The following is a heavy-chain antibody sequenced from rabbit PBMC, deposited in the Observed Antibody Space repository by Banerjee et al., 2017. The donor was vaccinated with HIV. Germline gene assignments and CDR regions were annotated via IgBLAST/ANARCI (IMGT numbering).Heavy chain of an antibody. CDR3: ARDWNDGAFNL. Sequence: QEQLVESGGDLVKPEGSLTLTCTASGFSFSNKYVMCWVRQAPGKGLEWIACINTSSGNTVYATWAKGRFTISRTSSTTVTLQMTSLTAADTATYFCARDWNDGAFNLWGPGTLVTVS. CDR1: GFSFSNKYV. D-gene: IGHD3-1*01. J-gene: IGHJ4*01. V-gene: IGHV1S45*01. CDR2: INTSSGNT.